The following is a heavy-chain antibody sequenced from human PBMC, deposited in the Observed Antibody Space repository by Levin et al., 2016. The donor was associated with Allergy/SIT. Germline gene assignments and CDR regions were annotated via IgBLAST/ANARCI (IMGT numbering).Heavy chain of an antibody. J-gene: IGHJ4*02. D-gene: IGHD1-1*01. CDR2: SGDYT. V-gene: IGHV3-23*01. Sequence: GGSLRLSCAGSGVALSDYAVSWVRQAPGKGLEWVSGSGDYTYYADSVKGRFTMSRDNARNMVYLQMDSLKTEDSAVYYCAKGGAGNWPHWGQGTRVTVSS. CDR3: AKGGAGNWPH. CDR1: GVALSDYA.